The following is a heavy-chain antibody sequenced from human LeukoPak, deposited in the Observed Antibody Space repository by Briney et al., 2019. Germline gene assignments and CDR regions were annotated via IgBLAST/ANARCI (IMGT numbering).Heavy chain of an antibody. J-gene: IGHJ3*02. CDR3: ARDPLAFDI. CDR2: ISGGSTTI. Sequence: GGSLRLSCAASGFPFSYYWMHWVRQAPGKGLEWVSYISGGSTTIYYADSVKGRFTISRDNAKNSLSLQMNSLRDEDTAVYYCARDPLAFDIWGQGTMVTVSS. CDR1: GFPFSYYW. V-gene: IGHV3-48*02.